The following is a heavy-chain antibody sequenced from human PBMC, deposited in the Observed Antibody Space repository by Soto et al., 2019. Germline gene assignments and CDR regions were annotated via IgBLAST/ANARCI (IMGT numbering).Heavy chain of an antibody. CDR2: IYYSGST. Sequence: NPSETLSLTCTVSGGSISSSSYYWGWIRQPPGKGLEWIGSIYYSGSTYYNPSLKSRVTISVDTSKNQFSLKLSSVTAADTAVYYCASVGYSSAYYYYYGMDVWGQGTTVTVSS. CDR1: GGSISSSSYY. CDR3: ASVGYSSAYYYYYGMDV. J-gene: IGHJ6*02. D-gene: IGHD6-25*01. V-gene: IGHV4-39*01.